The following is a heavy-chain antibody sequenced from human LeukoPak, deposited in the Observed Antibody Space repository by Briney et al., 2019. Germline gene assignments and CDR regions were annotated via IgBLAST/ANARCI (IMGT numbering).Heavy chain of an antibody. V-gene: IGHV1-18*01. CDR2: ISAYNGNT. CDR1: GYTFTSYG. CDR3: ARTGYSSSWYDAEYFHH. D-gene: IGHD6-13*01. J-gene: IGHJ1*01. Sequence: ASVKVSCKASGYTFTSYGITWVRQAPGQGLEWMGWISAYNGNTNYAQKLQGRVTMTTDTSTSTAYMELRSLRSDDTAVYCCARTGYSSSWYDAEYFHHWGQGTLVAVSS.